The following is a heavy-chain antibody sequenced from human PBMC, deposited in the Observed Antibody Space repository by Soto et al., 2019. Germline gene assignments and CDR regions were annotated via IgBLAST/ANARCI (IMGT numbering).Heavy chain of an antibody. CDR3: ARDRYSRTYYYYGMDV. CDR1: GFTFSDYY. J-gene: IGHJ6*02. V-gene: IGHV3-11*01. CDR2: ISSSGSTI. Sequence: GGSLRLSCAASGFTFSDYYMSWIRQAPGKGLEWVSYISSSGSTIYYTDSVKGRFTISRDNAKNSLYLQMNSLRAEDTAVYYCARDRYSRTYYYYGMDVWGQGTTVTVSS. D-gene: IGHD6-13*01.